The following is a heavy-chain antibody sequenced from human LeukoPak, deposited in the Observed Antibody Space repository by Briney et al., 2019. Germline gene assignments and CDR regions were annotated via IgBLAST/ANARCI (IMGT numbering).Heavy chain of an antibody. CDR3: APSSNAPGNY. Sequence: PGGSLRLSCAASGFTFSSYAMSWVRQAPGKGLEWVANIKEDGSAKYYVGSVKGRFTISRDNAKNSLYLQMNSLRAEDTAVYYCAPSSNAPGNYWGQGTLVTVSS. CDR2: IKEDGSAK. D-gene: IGHD2-2*01. V-gene: IGHV3-7*01. CDR1: GFTFSSYA. J-gene: IGHJ4*02.